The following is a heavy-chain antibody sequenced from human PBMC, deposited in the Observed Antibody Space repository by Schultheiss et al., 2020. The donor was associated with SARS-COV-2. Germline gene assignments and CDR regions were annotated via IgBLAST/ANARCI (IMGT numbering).Heavy chain of an antibody. CDR1: GGSISSYY. CDR2: IYYSGST. V-gene: IGHV4-59*08. D-gene: IGHD5-18*01. CDR3: ARQAGYSSGLGFDY. Sequence: SETLSLTCTVSGGSISSYYWSWIRQPPGKGLEWIGYIYYSGSTNYNPSLKSRVTISVDTSKNQFSLMLSSVTATDTAMYYCARQAGYSSGLGFDYWGQGTLVTVSS. J-gene: IGHJ4*02.